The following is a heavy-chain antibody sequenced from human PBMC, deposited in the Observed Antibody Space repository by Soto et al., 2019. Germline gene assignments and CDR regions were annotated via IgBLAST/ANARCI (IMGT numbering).Heavy chain of an antibody. CDR1: GGSISSYY. CDR2: IYTSGST. CDR3: ARDGLTMITMVRGNWFDP. V-gene: IGHV4-4*07. D-gene: IGHD3-10*01. J-gene: IGHJ5*02. Sequence: SETLSLTCTVSGGSISSYYWSWIRQPAGKGREWIGRIYTSGSTNYNPSLKSRVTMSVDTSKNQFSLKLSSVTAADTAVYYCARDGLTMITMVRGNWFDPWGQGTLVTVSS.